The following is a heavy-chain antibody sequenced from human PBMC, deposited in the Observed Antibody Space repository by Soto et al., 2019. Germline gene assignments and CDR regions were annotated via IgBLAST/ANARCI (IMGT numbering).Heavy chain of an antibody. Sequence: SETLSLTWAVYGGSFSGYYWSWIRQPPGKGLEWIGEINHSGSTNYNPSLKSRVTISVDTSKNQFSLKLSSVTAADTAVYYCASRGGSSYNWFDPWGQGTLVTVSS. CDR3: ASRGGSSYNWFDP. CDR2: INHSGST. CDR1: GGSFSGYY. V-gene: IGHV4-34*01. D-gene: IGHD3-10*01. J-gene: IGHJ5*02.